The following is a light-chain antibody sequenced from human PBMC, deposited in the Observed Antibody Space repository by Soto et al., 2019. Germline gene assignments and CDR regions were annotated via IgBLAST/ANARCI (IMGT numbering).Light chain of an antibody. CDR1: QSLLHSNGYNY. CDR3: MQGQKSPWT. V-gene: IGKV2-28*01. J-gene: IGKJ1*01. Sequence: DIVMTHSPLSLPVTPGEPASISCRSSQSLLHSNGYNYLDWYLQKPGQSPQVLIYLGSIRAAEVPDRFSSSGSGSDFPLKISRVEAEDVGVYYCMQGQKSPWTFGQRTKVELK. CDR2: LGS.